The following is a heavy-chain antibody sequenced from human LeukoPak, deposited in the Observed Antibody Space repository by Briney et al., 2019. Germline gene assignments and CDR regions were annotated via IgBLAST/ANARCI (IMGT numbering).Heavy chain of an antibody. CDR2: IYSGGST. CDR3: ARDGNRDGFNLYDY. V-gene: IGHV3-53*01. D-gene: IGHD5-24*01. J-gene: IGHJ4*02. Sequence: PGGSLRLSCAASGFTVSSNYMSWVRQAPGKGLEWVSVIYSGGSTYYADSVKGRFTISRDNSKSTLYLQMNSLRAEDTAVYYCARDGNRDGFNLYDYWGQGTLVTVSS. CDR1: GFTVSSNY.